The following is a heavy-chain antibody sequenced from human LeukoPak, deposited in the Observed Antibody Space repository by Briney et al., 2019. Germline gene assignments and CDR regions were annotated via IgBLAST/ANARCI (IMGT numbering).Heavy chain of an antibody. Sequence: SETLSLTCAVYGGSFSGYYWSWIRQPPGKGLEWIGEINHSGSTNYNPSLKSRVTISVDTSKNQFSLKLSSVTAADTAVYYCAREQNPRRYCSGTGCYPPDYWGQGTLVTVSS. V-gene: IGHV4-34*01. J-gene: IGHJ4*02. D-gene: IGHD2-2*01. CDR3: AREQNPRRYCSGTGCYPPDY. CDR2: INHSGST. CDR1: GGSFSGYY.